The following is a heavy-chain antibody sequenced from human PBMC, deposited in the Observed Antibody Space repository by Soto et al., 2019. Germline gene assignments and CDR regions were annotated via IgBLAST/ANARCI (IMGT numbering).Heavy chain of an antibody. V-gene: IGHV3-30-3*01. CDR3: ARELSWPDGFDI. CDR1: GFTFSSTA. J-gene: IGHJ3*02. CDR2: IAYDGSNT. Sequence: QVHLVESGGGVVQPGRSLRLSCAASGFTFSSTAMDWVRQAPGKGLEWVAVIAYDGSNTYYADSVKGRFTISRDNSKNTLYLQMNSLRAEDTAIYYCARELSWPDGFDIWGQGTMVTVSS.